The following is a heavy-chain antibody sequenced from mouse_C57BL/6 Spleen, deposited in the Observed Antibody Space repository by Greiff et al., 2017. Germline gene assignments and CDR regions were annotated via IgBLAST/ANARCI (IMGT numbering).Heavy chain of an antibody. CDR2: IDPETGGT. CDR3: TRSRRRVYAMDY. Sequence: VQLQQSGAELVRPGASVTLSCKASGYTFTDYEMHWVKQTPVHGLEWIGAIDPETGGTAYNQKFKGKAILTADKSSSTAYMELRSLTSEDSAVYYCTRSRRRVYAMDYWGQGTSVTVSS. D-gene: IGHD2-12*01. CDR1: GYTFTDYE. V-gene: IGHV1-15*01. J-gene: IGHJ4*01.